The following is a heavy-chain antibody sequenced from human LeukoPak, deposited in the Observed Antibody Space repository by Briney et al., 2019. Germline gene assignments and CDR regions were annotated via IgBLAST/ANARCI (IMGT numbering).Heavy chain of an antibody. V-gene: IGHV3-30*18. CDR3: AKVLSVAGTYDAFDI. J-gene: IGHJ3*02. D-gene: IGHD6-19*01. CDR1: GFTFSSYG. Sequence: QPGGSLRLSCAASGFTFSSYGMHWVRQAPGKGLEWVAVISYDGSSKYYADSVKGRFTISRDNSKNTLYLQMNSLRAEDTAVYYCAKVLSVAGTYDAFDIWGQGTMVTVSS. CDR2: ISYDGSSK.